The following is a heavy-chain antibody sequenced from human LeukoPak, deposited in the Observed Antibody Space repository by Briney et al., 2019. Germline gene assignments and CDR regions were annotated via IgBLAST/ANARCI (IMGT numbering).Heavy chain of an antibody. CDR3: ARDRGYTQDY. D-gene: IGHD5-12*01. V-gene: IGHV3-74*01. Sequence: PGASLRLSCAASGFTFSTYWMHWVRQAPGKGLVWVSHINTDGSSTSYADSVKGRFTISRDNAKNTLYLQMNSLRAEDTAVYYCARDRGYTQDYWGQGTLVTVS. CDR2: INTDGSST. CDR1: GFTFSTYW. J-gene: IGHJ4*02.